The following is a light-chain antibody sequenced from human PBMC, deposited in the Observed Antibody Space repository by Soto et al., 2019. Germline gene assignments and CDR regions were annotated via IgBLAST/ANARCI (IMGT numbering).Light chain of an antibody. J-gene: IGLJ2*01. CDR2: NAF. CDR3: LLYAGGARF. V-gene: IGLV7-43*01. Sequence: QTVVTQEPSLTVPPGGTVTLTCALSTGAVTSGNLPNRLQQKPGQAPRALIYNAFSRHSWTPARFSASLLGGKAVLTLSDVQPDDEADYYCLLYAGGARFFGGGTKLTVL. CDR1: TGAVTSGNL.